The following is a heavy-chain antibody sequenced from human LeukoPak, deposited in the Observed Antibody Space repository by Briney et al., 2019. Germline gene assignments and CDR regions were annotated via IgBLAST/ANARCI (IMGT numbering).Heavy chain of an antibody. CDR2: ISGSGGST. J-gene: IGHJ4*02. CDR1: GFTFSSYA. D-gene: IGHD3-16*01. Sequence: GGSLRLSCATSGFTFSSYAMSWVRQAPGKGLEWVSGISGSGGSTFYADSVKGRFTISRDNSKSTLYLQMNSLRAEDTAVYYCAKSPITSGSLYYSDYWGQGTLVTVSS. V-gene: IGHV3-23*01. CDR3: AKSPITSGSLYYSDY.